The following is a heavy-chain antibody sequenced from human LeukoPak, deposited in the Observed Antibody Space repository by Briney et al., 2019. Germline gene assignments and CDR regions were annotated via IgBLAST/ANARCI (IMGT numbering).Heavy chain of an antibody. D-gene: IGHD4-17*01. Sequence: PSETLSLTCTVSGGSISSGSYYWSWIRQPAGKGLEWIGRIYTSGSTNYNPSLKSRVTISVDTSKNQFSLKLNSVTAADTAVYFCASGDPSTVTTPYYFDYWGQGTLVTVSS. CDR3: ASGDPSTVTTPYYFDY. CDR2: IYTSGST. J-gene: IGHJ4*02. V-gene: IGHV4-61*02. CDR1: GGSISSGSYY.